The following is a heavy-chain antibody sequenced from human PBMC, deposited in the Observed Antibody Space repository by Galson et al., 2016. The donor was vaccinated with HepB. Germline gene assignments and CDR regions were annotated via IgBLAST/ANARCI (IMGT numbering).Heavy chain of an antibody. V-gene: IGHV3-7*01. Sequence: PLRLSCAASGFILNSDWMNWVRQTPGKGLEWVANIRADGSVQYYVDSVRGRFTISRDSAKNSLYLQMSGLRVKETAVYYCARESTGSYFDWGQGTLVTVSS. D-gene: IGHD3-10*01. CDR1: GFILNSDW. J-gene: IGHJ4*02. CDR2: IRADGSVQ. CDR3: ARESTGSYFD.